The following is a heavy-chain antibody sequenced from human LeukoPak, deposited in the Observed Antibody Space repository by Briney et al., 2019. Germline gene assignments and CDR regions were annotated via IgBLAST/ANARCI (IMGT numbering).Heavy chain of an antibody. V-gene: IGHV4-30-4*01. CDR3: ARESSLGYCSGGSCQEYFQH. D-gene: IGHD2-15*01. J-gene: IGHJ1*01. Sequence: SETLSLTCTVSGGSISSGDYYWSWIRQPPGKGLEWIGYTYYSGSTYYNPSLKSRVTISVDTSKNQFSLKLSSVTAADTAVFYCARESSLGYCSGGSCQEYFQHWGQGTLVTVSS. CDR1: GGSISSGDYY. CDR2: TYYSGST.